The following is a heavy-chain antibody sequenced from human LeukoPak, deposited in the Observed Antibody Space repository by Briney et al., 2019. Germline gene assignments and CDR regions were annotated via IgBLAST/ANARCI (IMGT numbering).Heavy chain of an antibody. CDR2: INPSGGST. CDR1: GYTFTSYY. CDR3: AREGYCSGGSCYYFDY. Sequence: ASVTVSCKASGYTFTSYYMHWVRQAPGQGREWMGIINPSGGSTSYAQKFQGRVTMTRDTSTSTVYMELSSLRSEDTAVYYCAREGYCSGGSCYYFDYWGQGTLVTVSS. V-gene: IGHV1-46*01. D-gene: IGHD2-15*01. J-gene: IGHJ4*02.